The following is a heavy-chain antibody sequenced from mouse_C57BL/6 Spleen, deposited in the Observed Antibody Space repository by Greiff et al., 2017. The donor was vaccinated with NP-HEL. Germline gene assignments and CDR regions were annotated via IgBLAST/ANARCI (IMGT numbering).Heavy chain of an antibody. Sequence: EVKLQESGGDLVKPGGSLKLSCAASGFTFSSYGMSWVRQTPDKRLEWVATISSGGSYTYYPDSVKGRFTIARDNAKNTLYLQMSSLKSEDTAMYYCARPYGNPHYFDYWGQGTTLTVSS. CDR3: ARPYGNPHYFDY. CDR1: GFTFSSYG. J-gene: IGHJ2*01. V-gene: IGHV5-6*01. CDR2: ISSGGSYT. D-gene: IGHD2-1*01.